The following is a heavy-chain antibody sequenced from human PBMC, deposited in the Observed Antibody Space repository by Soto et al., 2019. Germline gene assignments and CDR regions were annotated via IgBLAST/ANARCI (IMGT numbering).Heavy chain of an antibody. Sequence: PGGSLRLSCAASGFTFSSYAMGWVRQAPGKGLEWVSAISGTGGTTYYADSVKGRFTISRDNSKNTLYLQMNSLRAEDTALYYCARGLGYCSGGSCYRAPLFDYWVQGSLVTVS. J-gene: IGHJ4*02. CDR3: ARGLGYCSGGSCYRAPLFDY. V-gene: IGHV3-23*01. D-gene: IGHD2-15*01. CDR2: ISGTGGTT. CDR1: GFTFSSYA.